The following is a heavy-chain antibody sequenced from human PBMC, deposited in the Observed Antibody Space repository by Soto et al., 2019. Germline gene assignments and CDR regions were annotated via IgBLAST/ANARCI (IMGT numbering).Heavy chain of an antibody. D-gene: IGHD2-21*02. CDR3: AKSSSDSLTSFDS. V-gene: IGHV3-13*05. CDR2: IGAAGDP. Sequence: GGSLRLSCAASGFPFSIFDMHWVRQAPGKGLEWVSAIGAAGDPHYSGSVKGRFIISRQNAKNSLYLQMNSLTVGDTAVYYCAKSSSDSLTSFDSWGQGTLVTVSS. J-gene: IGHJ5*01. CDR1: GFPFSIFD.